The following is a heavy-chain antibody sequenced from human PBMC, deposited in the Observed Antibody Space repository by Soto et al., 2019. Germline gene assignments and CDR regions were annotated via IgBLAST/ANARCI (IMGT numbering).Heavy chain of an antibody. V-gene: IGHV4-34*01. J-gene: IGHJ5*02. Sequence: QVQLQQWGAQLLKPSETLSLTCGVDGGSFTDHYWSWIRQPPGRGLEWLGEVNTRGSTNYNPSLKSRVTISVDTSKNQFSLKLNSVTPADTAVYYCARGRDYRVTPNYFDPWGQGTLVTVSS. CDR1: GGSFTDHY. CDR2: VNTRGST. CDR3: ARGRDYRVTPNYFDP. D-gene: IGHD4-17*01.